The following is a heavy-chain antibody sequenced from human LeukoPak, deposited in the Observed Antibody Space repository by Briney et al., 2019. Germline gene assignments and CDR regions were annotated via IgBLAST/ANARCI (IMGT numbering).Heavy chain of an antibody. D-gene: IGHD2-15*01. J-gene: IGHJ6*02. CDR3: ARLVRIGGSFYHYYGMDV. CDR2: IYYCGSA. V-gene: IGHV4-59*12. Sequence: PSGTLSLTCTVSGGSISSYYWSWIRQPPGKGLEWIGYIYYCGSAYYNPSLKSRVTISVDTSKNQFSLKLSSVTAADTAVYYCARLVRIGGSFYHYYGMDVWGQGTTVTVSS. CDR1: GGSISSYY.